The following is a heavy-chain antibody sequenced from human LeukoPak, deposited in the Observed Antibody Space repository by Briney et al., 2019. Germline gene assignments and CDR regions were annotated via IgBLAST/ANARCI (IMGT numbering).Heavy chain of an antibody. V-gene: IGHV1-18*01. CDR2: ISAYNGNT. Sequence: ASVKVSCKASGCTFTSYGISWVRQAPGQGLEWMGWISAYNGNTNYAQKLQGRVTMATDTSTSTAYMELRSLRSDDSAVYYCARLSSSSGCDYWGQGTLVTVSS. CDR3: ARLSSSSGCDY. D-gene: IGHD6-19*01. J-gene: IGHJ4*02. CDR1: GCTFTSYG.